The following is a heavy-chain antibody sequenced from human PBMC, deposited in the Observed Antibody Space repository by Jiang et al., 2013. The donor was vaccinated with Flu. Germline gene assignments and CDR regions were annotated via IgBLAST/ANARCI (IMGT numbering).Heavy chain of an antibody. J-gene: IGHJ3*01. D-gene: IGHD3-22*01. Sequence: NFQGRVTMTRNTSISTAYMELSSLRSEDTAVYYCARTYYYDSSGHLEVWGQGTMVTVSS. CDR3: ARTYYYDSSGHLEV. V-gene: IGHV1-8*01.